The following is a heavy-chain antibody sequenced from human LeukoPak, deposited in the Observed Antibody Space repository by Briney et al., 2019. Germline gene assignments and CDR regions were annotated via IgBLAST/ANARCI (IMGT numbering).Heavy chain of an antibody. Sequence: GGSLRLSCAASGFTFSSYSMNWVRQAPGKGLEWVSSISSSRSYIYYADSVKGRFTISRDNAKNSLYLQMNSLRAEDTAAYYCARDSYYYGSGSYRRNWFDPWGQGTLVTVSS. J-gene: IGHJ5*02. D-gene: IGHD3-10*01. CDR1: GFTFSSYS. CDR3: ARDSYYYGSGSYRRNWFDP. V-gene: IGHV3-21*01. CDR2: ISSSRSYI.